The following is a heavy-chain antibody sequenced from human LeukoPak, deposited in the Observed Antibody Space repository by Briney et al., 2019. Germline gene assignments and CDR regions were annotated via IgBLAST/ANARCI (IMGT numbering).Heavy chain of an antibody. D-gene: IGHD3-10*01. V-gene: IGHV3-7*01. Sequence: GGSLRLSCTASGFTFSTYWMSWVRQAPGKGLEWVANTREDGSEKYYVDSVKGRFTISRDNAKNSLYLQMNSLRAEDTAVYYCARELAGHYYGSGSSFDYWGQGTLDTVSS. CDR1: GFTFSTYW. CDR3: ARELAGHYYGSGSSFDY. CDR2: TREDGSEK. J-gene: IGHJ4*02.